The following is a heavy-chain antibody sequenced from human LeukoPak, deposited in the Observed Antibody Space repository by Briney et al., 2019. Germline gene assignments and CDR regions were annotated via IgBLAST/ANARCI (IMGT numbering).Heavy chain of an antibody. Sequence: GGSLRLSCAASGFTFSSYGMHWVRQAPGKGLEWVAVISHDGSNKYYADSVKGRFTISRDNSKNTLYLQMNSLRAEDTAVYYCATADCSSTSCYRLWGQGTLVTVSS. CDR3: ATADCSSTSCYRL. CDR2: ISHDGSNK. D-gene: IGHD2-2*01. V-gene: IGHV3-30*03. J-gene: IGHJ4*02. CDR1: GFTFSSYG.